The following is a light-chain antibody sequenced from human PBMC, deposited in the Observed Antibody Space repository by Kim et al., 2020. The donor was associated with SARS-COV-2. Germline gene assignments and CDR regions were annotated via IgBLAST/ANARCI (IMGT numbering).Light chain of an antibody. J-gene: IGKJ5*01. V-gene: IGKV3-11*01. CDR1: QSVATY. Sequence: ATLSLSPRERATLSSRASQSVATYLAWYQQKPGQAPRLLIYDASKRATGIPARFRGSGSGTDFTLTIGTLEPEDSAVYYCQQRGNFGQGTRLEIK. CDR3: QQRGN. CDR2: DAS.